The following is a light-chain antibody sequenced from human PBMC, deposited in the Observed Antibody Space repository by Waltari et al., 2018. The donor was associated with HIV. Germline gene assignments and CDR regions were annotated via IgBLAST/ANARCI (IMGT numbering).Light chain of an antibody. V-gene: IGLV8-61*01. CDR2: STN. J-gene: IGLJ2*01. Sequence: QTVVTQEAPFSVSPGGTVTLTCGLSSGSVSTNYYPSWYQQTPGQAPRTLIYSTNTRSSGVPERFSGSILGNKAARTITGAKADDESDYYCVLYLGSGISVFGGGTKLTVL. CDR3: VLYLGSGISV. CDR1: SGSVSTNYY.